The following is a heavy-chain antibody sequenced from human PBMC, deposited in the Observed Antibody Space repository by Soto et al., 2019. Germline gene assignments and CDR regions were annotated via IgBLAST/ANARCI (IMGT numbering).Heavy chain of an antibody. CDR3: ARDASSSWYYYYYGMDV. CDR1: GGSISSGGYY. V-gene: IGHV4-31*03. Sequence: SETLSLTCTVSGGSISSGGYYWSWIRQHPGKGLEWIGYIYYSGSTYYNPSLKSRVTISVDTSKNQFSLKLSSVTAADTAVYYCARDASSSWYYYYYGMDVWGQGTTVTVSS. D-gene: IGHD6-13*01. CDR2: IYYSGST. J-gene: IGHJ6*02.